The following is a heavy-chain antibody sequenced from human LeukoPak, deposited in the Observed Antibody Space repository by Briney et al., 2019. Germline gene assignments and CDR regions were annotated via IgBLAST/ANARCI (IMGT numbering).Heavy chain of an antibody. J-gene: IGHJ4*02. D-gene: IGHD4-23*01. V-gene: IGHV1-18*01. Sequence: ASVKVSCKASGYTFTSYGISWVRQAPGQGLEWMGWISAYNGNTNYAQKSQGRVTMTTDTSTSTAYMELRSLRSDDTAVYYCARDRYGGNEFDYWGQGTLVTVSS. CDR3: ARDRYGGNEFDY. CDR2: ISAYNGNT. CDR1: GYTFTSYG.